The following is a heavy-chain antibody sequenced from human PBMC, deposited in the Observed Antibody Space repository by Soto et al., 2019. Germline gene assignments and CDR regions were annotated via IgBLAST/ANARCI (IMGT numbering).Heavy chain of an antibody. Sequence: QVQLVQSGAEVKKPGSSVKVSCKAPGGTFSTYAISWVRQAPGQGLEWMGGVIPIFGTPKYAQKFQGRVTITADESTSTGYMELRSLTSEDTAVYYCARSQGGSSSLDIYYYYYYGMDGWGQGTTVTVSS. J-gene: IGHJ6*02. V-gene: IGHV1-69*01. CDR2: VIPIFGTP. CDR3: ARSQGGSSSLDIYYYYYYGMDG. D-gene: IGHD2-15*01. CDR1: GGTFSTYA.